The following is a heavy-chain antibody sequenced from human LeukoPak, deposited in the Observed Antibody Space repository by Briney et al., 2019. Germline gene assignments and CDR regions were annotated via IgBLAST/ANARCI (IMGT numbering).Heavy chain of an antibody. CDR1: GGSLSNYY. J-gene: IGHJ5*02. Sequence: SETLSLTCAVYGGSLSNYYWSWIRQPPGKGLEWIGEINHSGSTNYNPSLKSRVTISVDMSKNQFSLELSFVTAADTAVYYCARGPASGSNFAWFDPLCQGTLVTVSS. CDR2: INHSGST. V-gene: IGHV4-34*01. CDR3: ARGPASGSNFAWFDP. D-gene: IGHD3-10*01.